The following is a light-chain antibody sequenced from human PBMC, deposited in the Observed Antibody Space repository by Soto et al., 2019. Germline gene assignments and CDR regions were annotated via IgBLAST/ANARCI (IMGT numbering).Light chain of an antibody. CDR3: ATWDDSLNGFYV. V-gene: IGLV1-47*01. CDR1: TSNIGSNY. Sequence: QPVLTQPPSASGTPGQGVTISCSGSTSNIGSNYMYWYQQLPGTAPKLLIYRNNQRPSGVPDRFSGSKSGTSASLAISGLRSDDEADYFCATWDDSLNGFYVFGTGTKVTVL. J-gene: IGLJ1*01. CDR2: RNN.